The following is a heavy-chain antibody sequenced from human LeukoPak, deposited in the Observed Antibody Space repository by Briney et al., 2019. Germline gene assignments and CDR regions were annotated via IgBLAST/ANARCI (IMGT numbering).Heavy chain of an antibody. V-gene: IGHV4-39*07. CDR1: GGSISSSSYY. D-gene: IGHD3-3*01. CDR3: ARDFGTAYFDY. Sequence: SETLSPTCTVSGGSISSSSYYWGWIRQPPGKGLEWIGSIYYSGSTYYNPSLKSRVTISVDTSKNQFSLKLSSVTAADTAVYYCARDFGTAYFDYWGQGTLVTVSS. CDR2: IYYSGST. J-gene: IGHJ4*02.